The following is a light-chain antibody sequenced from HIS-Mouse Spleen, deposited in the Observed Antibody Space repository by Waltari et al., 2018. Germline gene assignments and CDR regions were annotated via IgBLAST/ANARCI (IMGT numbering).Light chain of an antibody. CDR2: EGS. V-gene: IGLV2-23*01. Sequence: QSALTQHASVSGSPGQSITISCTGTSSDVGSYNLVSWYQQHPGKAPKLLIYEGSQRPSGISKRFSGSKSGNTASLTISGLQAEDEADYYCCSYAGSSTLVFGGGTKLTVL. CDR3: CSYAGSSTLV. CDR1: SSDVGSYNL. J-gene: IGLJ3*02.